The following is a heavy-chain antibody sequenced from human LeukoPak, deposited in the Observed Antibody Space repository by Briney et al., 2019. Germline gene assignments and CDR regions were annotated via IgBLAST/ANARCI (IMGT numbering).Heavy chain of an antibody. CDR2: INPNSGGT. Sequence: ASVKVSCKASGYTFTGYYMHWVRQAPGQGLEGMGWINPNSGGTNYAQKFQGRVTMTRDTSISTAYMELSRLRSDDTAVYYCARGAVPAAGDWFDPWGQGTLVTVSS. J-gene: IGHJ5*02. CDR1: GYTFTGYY. CDR3: ARGAVPAAGDWFDP. V-gene: IGHV1-2*02. D-gene: IGHD2-2*01.